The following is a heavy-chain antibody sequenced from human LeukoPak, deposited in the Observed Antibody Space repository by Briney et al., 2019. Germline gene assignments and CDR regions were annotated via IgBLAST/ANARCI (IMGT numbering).Heavy chain of an antibody. CDR2: INWNGGST. Sequence: GGSLRLTCAASGFTFDDYGMSWVRRAPGKGLEWVSGINWNGGSTGYADSVKGRFTISRDNAKNSLYLQMNSLRAEDTALYYCASTGLELHNWFDPWGQGTLVTVSS. CDR1: GFTFDDYG. V-gene: IGHV3-20*04. J-gene: IGHJ5*02. D-gene: IGHD1-7*01. CDR3: ASTGLELHNWFDP.